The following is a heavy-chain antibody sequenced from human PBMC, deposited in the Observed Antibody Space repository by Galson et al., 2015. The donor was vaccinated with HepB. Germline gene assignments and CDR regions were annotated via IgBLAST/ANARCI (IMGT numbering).Heavy chain of an antibody. CDR2: ISSRSSDI. CDR1: GFTFRSYS. V-gene: IGHV3-21*01. CDR3: ASAVAASGVFDY. J-gene: IGHJ4*02. D-gene: IGHD6-13*01. Sequence: SLRLSCAASGFTFRSYSMNWVRQAPGKGVEWVSSISSRSSDIYYADSVKGRFTISRDNAKNSLYLQMNSLRAEDTAVYYCASAVAASGVFDYWGQGTLVTVSS.